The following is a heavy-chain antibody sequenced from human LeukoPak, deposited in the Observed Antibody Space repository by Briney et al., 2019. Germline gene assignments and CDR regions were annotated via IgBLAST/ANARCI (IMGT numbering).Heavy chain of an antibody. J-gene: IGHJ5*02. CDR3: ARYYYDSSGYYYSWFDP. CDR1: GGSISSNY. D-gene: IGHD3-22*01. CDR2: IYTSGST. Sequence: SETLSLTCTVSGGSISSNYGSWIRQPAGKGLGWIGRIYTSGSTKYNPSLKSRVTMSVDTSKNQFSLKLSSVTAADTAVYYCARYYYDSSGYYYSWFDPWGEGTLVTVSS. V-gene: IGHV4-4*07.